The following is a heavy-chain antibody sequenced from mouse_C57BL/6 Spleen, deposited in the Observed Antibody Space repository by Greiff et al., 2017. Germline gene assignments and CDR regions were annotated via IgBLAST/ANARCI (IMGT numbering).Heavy chain of an antibody. CDR1: GYTFTSYW. CDR3: ARGGGLRRGFAY. V-gene: IGHV1-53*01. Sequence: QVQLQQPGTELVKPGASVKLSCKASGYTFTSYWMHWVKQRPGQGLEWIGNINPSNGGTNYNEKFKSKATLTVNKSSSTAYMQLSSLTSEHSAVYYCARGGGLRRGFAYWGQGTLVTVSA. J-gene: IGHJ3*01. CDR2: INPSNGGT. D-gene: IGHD2-2*01.